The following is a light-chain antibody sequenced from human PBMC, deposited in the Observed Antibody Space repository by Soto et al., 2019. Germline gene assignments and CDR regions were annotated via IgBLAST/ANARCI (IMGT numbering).Light chain of an antibody. CDR2: AAS. J-gene: IGKJ5*01. V-gene: IGKV1-9*01. CDR1: QGINTF. CDR3: QQLNSYPIT. Sequence: IQLTQSPSSLSASVGDRVTITCRASQGINTFLARYQQKAGKAPKLLIYAASTLQSGVPSRFSGSGSGTDFTLTISSLQSEDFATYYCQQLNSYPITFGQGTRLEIK.